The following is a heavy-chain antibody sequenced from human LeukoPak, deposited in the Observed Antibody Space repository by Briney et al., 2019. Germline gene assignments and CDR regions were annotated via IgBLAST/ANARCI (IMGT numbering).Heavy chain of an antibody. Sequence: GGSLRLSCAACGFTFSSYAMSWVRQAPGKGLEWVSAISGSGGSTYYADSVKGRFTTSRDNSKNTLYLQMNSLRAEDTAVYYCAKEATSSSWIDYYYGMDVWGQGTTVTVSS. D-gene: IGHD6-13*01. J-gene: IGHJ6*02. CDR1: GFTFSSYA. CDR3: AKEATSSSWIDYYYGMDV. CDR2: ISGSGGST. V-gene: IGHV3-23*01.